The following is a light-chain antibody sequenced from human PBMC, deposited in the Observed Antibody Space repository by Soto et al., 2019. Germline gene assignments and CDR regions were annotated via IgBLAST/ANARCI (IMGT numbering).Light chain of an antibody. V-gene: IGLV1-40*01. CDR3: QSYDSSLSGYV. CDR1: SSNIGAGYD. Sequence: QSVLTQPPSVSGAPGQRVTISCTGSSSNIGAGYDVHWYQQLPGTVPKLLIFGNSNRPSGVSDRFSGSKSDTSASLAITGLQAEDEADYYCQSYDSSLSGYVFGTGTKVTVL. CDR2: GNS. J-gene: IGLJ1*01.